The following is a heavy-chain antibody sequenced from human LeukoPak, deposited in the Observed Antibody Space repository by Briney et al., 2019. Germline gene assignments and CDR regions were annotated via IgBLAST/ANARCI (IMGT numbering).Heavy chain of an antibody. D-gene: IGHD2-21*02. CDR2: INPNSGGT. V-gene: IGHV1-2*02. CDR1: GYTFTGYY. CDR3: ASDVVVTAISSFDI. J-gene: IGHJ3*02. Sequence: ASVKVSCKASGYTFTGYYMHWVRQAPGQGLEWMGWINPNSGGTNYAQKFQGRVTMTRDTSISTAYMELSRLRSDDTAVYYCASDVVVTAISSFDIWGQGTMVTVSS.